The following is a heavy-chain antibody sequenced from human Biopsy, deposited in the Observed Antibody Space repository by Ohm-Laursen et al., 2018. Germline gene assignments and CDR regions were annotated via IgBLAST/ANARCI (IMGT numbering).Heavy chain of an antibody. J-gene: IGHJ6*02. CDR1: GYTFTSYG. D-gene: IGHD2-15*01. Sequence: ASVKVSCKASGYTFTSYGISWVRQAPGQGLEWMGWINTENGNTIYAQNLQGRVTMIADTSTSTAYMEVTSLRSDDTAVYYCARELVVEHSFFYGMDVWGQGTTVTVSS. CDR3: ARELVVEHSFFYGMDV. CDR2: INTENGNT. V-gene: IGHV1-18*01.